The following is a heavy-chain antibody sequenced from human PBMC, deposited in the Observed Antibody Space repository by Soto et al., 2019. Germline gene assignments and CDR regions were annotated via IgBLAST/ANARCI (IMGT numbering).Heavy chain of an antibody. CDR2: ISSSSSYI. Sequence: GGSLRLSCAASGFTFSSYSMDWVRQAPGKGLEWVSSISSSSSYIYYVDTVKGRFTISRDNAENSLYLQMNSLRAEYTAVYYCTRTYSSGWYGGWFDPWGQGTLVTVSS. J-gene: IGHJ5*02. D-gene: IGHD6-19*01. V-gene: IGHV3-21*01. CDR1: GFTFSSYS. CDR3: TRTYSSGWYGGWFDP.